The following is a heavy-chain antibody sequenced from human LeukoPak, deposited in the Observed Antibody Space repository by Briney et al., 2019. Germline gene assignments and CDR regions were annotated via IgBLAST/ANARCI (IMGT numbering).Heavy chain of an antibody. Sequence: PGGSLRLSCAASGFTFSSYSMNWVRQAPGKGLEWVSSISSSSSYIYYADSVKGRFTISRDNSKNTLYLEMNSLRAEDTAVYYCAKETGSGSYYEYYYDYWGQGTLVTVSS. CDR1: GFTFSSYS. D-gene: IGHD3-10*01. CDR2: ISSSSSYI. V-gene: IGHV3-21*01. CDR3: AKETGSGSYYEYYYDY. J-gene: IGHJ4*02.